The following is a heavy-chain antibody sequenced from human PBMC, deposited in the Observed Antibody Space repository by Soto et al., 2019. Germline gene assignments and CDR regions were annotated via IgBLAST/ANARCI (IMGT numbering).Heavy chain of an antibody. D-gene: IGHD4-17*01. CDR2: VSYEGSNK. J-gene: IGHJ4*02. V-gene: IGHV3-30-3*01. Sequence: QVQLVESGGGVVQPGRSLRLSCAASGFTFSSYAMHWVRQAPGKGLEWVAVVSYEGSNKYYADSVKGRFTISRDNSKNTLYLQMNSLRAEDTAVYYCARGWMLGMTTVTTSYETCADWGQGTLVTVSS. CDR3: ARGWMLGMTTVTTSYETCAD. CDR1: GFTFSSYA.